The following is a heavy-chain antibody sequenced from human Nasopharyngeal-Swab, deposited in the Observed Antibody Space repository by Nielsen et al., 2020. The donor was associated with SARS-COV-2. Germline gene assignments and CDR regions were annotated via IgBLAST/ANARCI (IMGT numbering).Heavy chain of an antibody. V-gene: IGHV4-31*03. CDR3: AQWVEATWFDP. CDR2: IYYSGST. D-gene: IGHD1-26*01. Sequence: SETLSLTCTVSGGSISSGGYYWSWIRQHPGKGLEWIGYIYYSGSTYYNPSLKSRVTISVDTSKNQFSLKLSSVTAADTAVYYCAQWVEATWFDPWGQGTQVTVSS. CDR1: GGSISSGGYY. J-gene: IGHJ5*02.